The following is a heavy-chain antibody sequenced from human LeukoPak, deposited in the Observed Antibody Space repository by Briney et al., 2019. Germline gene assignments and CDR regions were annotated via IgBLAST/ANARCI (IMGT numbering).Heavy chain of an antibody. CDR2: IYYSGST. CDR1: GGSVSSGSYY. J-gene: IGHJ5*02. D-gene: IGHD6-19*01. V-gene: IGHV4-61*01. CDR3: ARVPTSYSSGWYPGLSARTKKNNWFDP. Sequence: PSETLSLTCTVSGGSVSSGSYYWSWIRQPPGKGLEWIGYIYYSGSTNYNPSLKSRVTISVDTSRNQFSLKLSSVTAADTAVYYCARVPTSYSSGWYPGLSARTKKNNWFDPWGQGTLVTVSS.